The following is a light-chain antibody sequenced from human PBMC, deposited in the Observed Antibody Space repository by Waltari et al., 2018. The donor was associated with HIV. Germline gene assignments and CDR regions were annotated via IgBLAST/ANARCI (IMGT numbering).Light chain of an antibody. CDR3: SSSSSTTYV. J-gene: IGLJ1*01. CDR2: DVS. Sequence: QSALTQPASVSGSPGQSITISCTGTSNDVGSSNYVSWHQQHPGEAPKLIIHDVSDRPSGISNRFSGSKSGNTASLTISGLQTEDEADYYCSSSSSTTYVFGTGTRVTVL. V-gene: IGLV2-14*03. CDR1: SNDVGSSNY.